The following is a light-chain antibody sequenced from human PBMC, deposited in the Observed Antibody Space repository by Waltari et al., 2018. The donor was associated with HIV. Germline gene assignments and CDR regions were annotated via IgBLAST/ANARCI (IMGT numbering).Light chain of an antibody. Sequence: QSVLTQPPSVSGAPGQTVTVSCTGSTSNPGANFDVQWYQHLPGTAPKLLIYGNNNRPSGVPARFSGSRSGSSASLAITGLQAEDEADYYCQSYDNVLTAVIFGGGTKVTVL. CDR3: QSYDNVLTAVI. J-gene: IGLJ2*01. CDR2: GNN. V-gene: IGLV1-40*01. CDR1: TSNPGANFD.